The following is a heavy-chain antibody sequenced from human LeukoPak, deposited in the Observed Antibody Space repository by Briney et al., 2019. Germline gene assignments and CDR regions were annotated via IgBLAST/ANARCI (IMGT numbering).Heavy chain of an antibody. J-gene: IGHJ4*02. D-gene: IGHD3-10*01. Sequence: GSVRLSCAASGFTFSSYAMHWVRQAPGKGLEWVAVISYDGSNKYYADSVKGRFTIDRDNSKNTLYLQMNSLRAEDTAVYYCARGGTLSGDPRVYYFDYWGQG. CDR3: ARGGTLSGDPRVYYFDY. V-gene: IGHV3-30-3*01. CDR2: ISYDGSNK. CDR1: GFTFSSYA.